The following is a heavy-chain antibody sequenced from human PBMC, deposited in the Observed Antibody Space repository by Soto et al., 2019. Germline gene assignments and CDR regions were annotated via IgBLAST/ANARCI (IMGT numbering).Heavy chain of an antibody. CDR2: IYYSGST. V-gene: IGHV4-39*01. CDR1: GGSISSSSYY. J-gene: IGHJ6*02. Sequence: SETLSLTCTVSGGSISSSSYYWGWIRQPPGKGLEWIGSIYYSGSTYYNPSLKSRVTISVDTSKNQFSLKLSSVTAADTAVYYCARHSLTYYGSGSYKSYGMDVWGQGTTVTVSS. D-gene: IGHD3-10*01. CDR3: ARHSLTYYGSGSYKSYGMDV.